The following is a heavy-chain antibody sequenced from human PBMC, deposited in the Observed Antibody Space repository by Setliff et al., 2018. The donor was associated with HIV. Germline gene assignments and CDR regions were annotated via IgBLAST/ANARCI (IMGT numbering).Heavy chain of an antibody. CDR3: ARRGRDGVLIVFATGFDP. CDR1: GGSISNGYYY. J-gene: IGHJ5*02. V-gene: IGHV4-39*01. Sequence: SETLSLTCTVSGGSISNGYYYWVWIRQPPGKGLEWIGGIFYTGSAHYNPSLKSRVTISVDTSRNQFSMKLNSVTAADTAVYYCARRGRDGVLIVFATGFDPWGQGTLVTVSS. CDR2: IFYTGSA. D-gene: IGHD2-8*01.